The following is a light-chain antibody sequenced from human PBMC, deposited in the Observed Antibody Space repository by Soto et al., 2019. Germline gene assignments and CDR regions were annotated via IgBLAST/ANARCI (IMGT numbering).Light chain of an antibody. CDR2: KAS. J-gene: IGKJ1*01. Sequence: DIQMTQSPSTLSASVGDRVTITCRASQSISSWLAWYRQKPGKAPEVLIYKASSLESGVPSRFSGSGSGTEFTLTISSLQPDDFATYYCKQYNTYWTFGHGIKVELK. CDR3: KQYNTYWT. V-gene: IGKV1-5*03. CDR1: QSISSW.